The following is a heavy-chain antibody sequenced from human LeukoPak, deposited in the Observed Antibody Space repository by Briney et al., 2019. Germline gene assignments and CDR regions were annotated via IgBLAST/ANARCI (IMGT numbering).Heavy chain of an antibody. D-gene: IGHD3-10*01. Sequence: GGSLRLSCAASGFTFSSYWMHWVRQAPGKGLVWVSRINSDGSSTSYADSVKGRFTISRDNAKNTLYLQMNSLRAEDTAVYYCARENVYYYGSGSQNWFDYWGQGTLVTVSS. CDR2: INSDGSST. V-gene: IGHV3-74*01. CDR3: ARENVYYYGSGSQNWFDY. CDR1: GFTFSSYW. J-gene: IGHJ5*01.